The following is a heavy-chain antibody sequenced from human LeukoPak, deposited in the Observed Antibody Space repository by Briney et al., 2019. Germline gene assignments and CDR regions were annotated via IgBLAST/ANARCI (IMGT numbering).Heavy chain of an antibody. Sequence: PETLSLTYTVSGGSISSYYWSWIRQPPGKGLEWIGYIYYSGSTNYNPSLKSRVTISVDTSKNQFSLKLSSVTAADTAVYYCASGVGATMFDYWGQGTLVTVSS. CDR2: IYYSGST. J-gene: IGHJ4*02. CDR3: ASGVGATMFDY. D-gene: IGHD1-26*01. CDR1: GGSISSYY. V-gene: IGHV4-59*01.